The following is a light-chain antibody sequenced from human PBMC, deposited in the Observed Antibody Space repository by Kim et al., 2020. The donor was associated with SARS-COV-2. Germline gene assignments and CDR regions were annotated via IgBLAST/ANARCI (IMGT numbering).Light chain of an antibody. CDR1: QSIGSW. CDR3: QQYDSFSWT. Sequence: DIQMTQSPSTLSASVGDRVTITCRASQSIGSWLAWYQQKPGKAPNLLIYKASTLESGVPLRFSGSGSGTEFTLTISSLQPDDFATYYCQQYDSFSWTFGQGTKLEIK. CDR2: KAS. V-gene: IGKV1-5*03. J-gene: IGKJ1*01.